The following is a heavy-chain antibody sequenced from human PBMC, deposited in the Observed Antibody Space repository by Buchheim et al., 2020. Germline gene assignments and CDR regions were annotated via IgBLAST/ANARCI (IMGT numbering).Heavy chain of an antibody. Sequence: QVQLVESGGGVVQPGRSLRLSCAASGFTFSSYAMHWVRQAPGKGLEWVAVISYDGSNKYYADSVKGRFTISRDNSKNTLYLQMNSLRAEDTAVYYCARERGPVGSYELDYWGQGTL. V-gene: IGHV3-30*04. CDR1: GFTFSSYA. CDR3: ARERGPVGSYELDY. CDR2: ISYDGSNK. J-gene: IGHJ4*02. D-gene: IGHD1-26*01.